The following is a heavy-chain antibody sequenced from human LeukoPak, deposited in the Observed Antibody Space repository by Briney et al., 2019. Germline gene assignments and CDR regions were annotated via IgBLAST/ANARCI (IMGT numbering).Heavy chain of an antibody. CDR1: GGSISNYY. J-gene: IGHJ4*02. V-gene: IGHV4-59*01. Sequence: SETLSLTCTVSGGSISNYYWSWIRQPPGKGLEWIGYIYYSGSTNYNPSLKSRVTISVDTSKNQFSLKLSSVTAADTAVYYCARGAYSSSWLNFDYWGQGTLVTVSS. CDR2: IYYSGST. D-gene: IGHD6-13*01. CDR3: ARGAYSSSWLNFDY.